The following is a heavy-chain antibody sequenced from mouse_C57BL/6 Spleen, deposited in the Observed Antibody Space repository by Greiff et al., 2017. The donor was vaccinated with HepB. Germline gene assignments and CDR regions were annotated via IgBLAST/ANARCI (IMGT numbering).Heavy chain of an antibody. CDR2: INPNNGGT. Sequence: VQLKQSGPELVKPGASVKISCKASGYTFTDYYMNWVKQSHGKSLEWIGDINPNNGGTSYNQKFKGKATLTVDKSSSTAYMELRSLTSEDSAVYYCAREFGFAYWGQGTLVTVSA. CDR3: AREFGFAY. CDR1: GYTFTDYY. V-gene: IGHV1-26*01. J-gene: IGHJ3*01.